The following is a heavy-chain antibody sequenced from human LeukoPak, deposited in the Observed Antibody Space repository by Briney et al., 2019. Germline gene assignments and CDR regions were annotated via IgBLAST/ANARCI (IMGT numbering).Heavy chain of an antibody. CDR3: AKDNITGPYGGGAFDI. D-gene: IGHD3-10*01. V-gene: IGHV3-43*01. Sequence: GGSPRLSCAASGFTFDDYTMHWVRQAPGKGLEWVSLSSWDGGSTYYADSVKGRFTISRDNSKNSLYLQMNSLRTEDTALYYCAKDNITGPYGGGAFDIWGQGTMVTVSS. CDR1: GFTFDDYT. CDR2: SSWDGGST. J-gene: IGHJ3*02.